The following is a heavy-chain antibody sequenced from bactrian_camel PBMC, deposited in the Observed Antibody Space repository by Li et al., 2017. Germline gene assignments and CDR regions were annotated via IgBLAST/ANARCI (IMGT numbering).Heavy chain of an antibody. Sequence: QMVESGGGSAQTGGSLRLSCAASGTIYSTQCMGWFRQAPGKKSEGIAIMNDIGSERYADSVKGRFTLTQDNAENILYLEMNNLKAEDTATYYCAARSRWGRGGSLYTAEYEYWGQGTQVTV. CDR3: AARSRWGRGGSLYTAEYEY. V-gene: IGHV3S53*01. CDR1: GTIYSTQC. J-gene: IGHJ4*01. CDR2: MNDIGSE. D-gene: IGHD2*01.